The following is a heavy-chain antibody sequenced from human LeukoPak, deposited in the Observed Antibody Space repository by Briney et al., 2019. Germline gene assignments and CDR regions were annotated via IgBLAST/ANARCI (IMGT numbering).Heavy chain of an antibody. CDR1: GFTFSNAW. CDR2: IKSKTDGGTT. V-gene: IGHV3-15*01. Sequence: PGGSPRLSCAASGFTFSNAWMSWVRQAPGKGLEWVGRIKSKTDGGTTDYAAPVKGRFTISRDDSKNTLYLQMNSLKTEDTAVYYCTTVVMVRGVRPMYYFDYWGQGTLVTVSS. D-gene: IGHD3-10*01. CDR3: TTVVMVRGVRPMYYFDY. J-gene: IGHJ4*02.